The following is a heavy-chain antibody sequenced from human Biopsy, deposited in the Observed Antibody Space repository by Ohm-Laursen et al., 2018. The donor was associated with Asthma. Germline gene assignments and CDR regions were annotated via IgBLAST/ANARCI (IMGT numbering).Heavy chain of an antibody. D-gene: IGHD1-7*01. Sequence: ESLRISCKASGYTFSDSWIGWVRQMPGKGLEWMGIIFAANSETKYSPSFQGQATISVDMSISTAFLQWSSLKASDTAMYYCARFIDGTFFVDYWGQGTLVTVSS. V-gene: IGHV5-51*01. J-gene: IGHJ4*02. CDR2: IFAANSET. CDR3: ARFIDGTFFVDY. CDR1: GYTFSDSW.